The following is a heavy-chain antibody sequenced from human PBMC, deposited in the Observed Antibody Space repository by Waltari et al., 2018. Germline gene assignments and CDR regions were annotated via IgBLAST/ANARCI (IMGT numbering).Heavy chain of an antibody. CDR1: GGTFSSYA. V-gene: IGHV1-69*05. D-gene: IGHD3-3*01. J-gene: IGHJ4*02. CDR3: AREGVGKGEFDY. Sequence: QVQLVQSGAEVKKPGSSVKVSCKASGGTFSSYAISWVRQAPGQGLEWMGGIIPIFGTANYERKFQGRVTMTTDESTSTAYRGLSSLRSEDTAVCYCAREGVGKGEFDYWGQGTLVTVSS. CDR2: IIPIFGTA.